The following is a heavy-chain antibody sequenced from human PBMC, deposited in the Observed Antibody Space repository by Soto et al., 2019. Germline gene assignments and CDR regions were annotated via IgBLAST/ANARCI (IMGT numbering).Heavy chain of an antibody. J-gene: IGHJ5*02. CDR3: ARGIGIAAAGTDWFDP. D-gene: IGHD6-13*01. Sequence: QVQLVQSGAEVKKPGSSVKVSCKASGGTFSSYTISWVRQAPGQGLEWMGRIIPILGIANYAQKFQGRVTITADKSTSTAYMELSSLRSEDTAVYYCARGIGIAAAGTDWFDPWGQGTLVTVSS. CDR2: IIPILGIA. CDR1: GGTFSSYT. V-gene: IGHV1-69*02.